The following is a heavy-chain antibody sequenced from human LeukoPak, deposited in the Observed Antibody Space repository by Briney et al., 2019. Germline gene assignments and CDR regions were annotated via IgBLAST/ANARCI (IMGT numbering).Heavy chain of an antibody. V-gene: IGHV4-39*07. CDR1: GGSISSSSYY. CDR2: IYHSGST. Sequence: PSETLSLTCTVSGGSISSSSYYWGWIRQPPGKGLEWIGSIYHSGSTHYNPSLKSRVTISVDTSKNQFSLKLSSVTAADTAVYYCARRGGNGDFDYWGQGTLVTVSS. D-gene: IGHD4-23*01. J-gene: IGHJ4*02. CDR3: ARRGGNGDFDY.